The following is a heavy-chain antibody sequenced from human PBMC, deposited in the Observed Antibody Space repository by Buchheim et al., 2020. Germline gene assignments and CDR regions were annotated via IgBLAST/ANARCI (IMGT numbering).Heavy chain of an antibody. CDR3: GRSASYLAYGMDV. J-gene: IGHJ6*02. Sequence: QVQLQESGPGLVKPSGTLSPTCAVSGGSITSSHWWTWVRQSPGTGLEWSGEFYDTGRTNSNPSLKSRVTMSVDKFKKQFSVKVTSVTAADTAVYYCGRSASYLAYGMDVWGQGTT. CDR2: FYDTGRT. V-gene: IGHV4-4*02. CDR1: GGSITSSHW.